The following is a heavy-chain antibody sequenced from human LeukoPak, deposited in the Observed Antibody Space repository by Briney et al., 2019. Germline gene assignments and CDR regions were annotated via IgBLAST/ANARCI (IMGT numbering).Heavy chain of an antibody. CDR2: ISGSGGST. Sequence: PGGPLRLSCAASGFTFSSYAMSWVRQAPGKGLEWVSAISGSGGSTYYADSVKGRFTISRDNSKNTLYLQMNSLRAEDTAVYYCAKDPWGLDGFDIWGQGTMVTVSS. CDR1: GFTFSSYA. D-gene: IGHD7-27*01. CDR3: AKDPWGLDGFDI. J-gene: IGHJ3*02. V-gene: IGHV3-23*01.